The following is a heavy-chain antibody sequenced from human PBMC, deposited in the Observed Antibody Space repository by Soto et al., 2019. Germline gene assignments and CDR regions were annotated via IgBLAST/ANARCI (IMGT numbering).Heavy chain of an antibody. Sequence: ASVKVSCKASGYTFTSYDINWVRQATGQGLEWMGWMSPNSSNTEYAQKFQGRVTMTTDTSISTAYMELRSLRSDDTAVYYCAREYCSGGSCYGGDYWGQGTLVTVSS. V-gene: IGHV1-8*01. CDR2: MSPNSSNT. J-gene: IGHJ4*02. D-gene: IGHD2-15*01. CDR3: AREYCSGGSCYGGDY. CDR1: GYTFTSYD.